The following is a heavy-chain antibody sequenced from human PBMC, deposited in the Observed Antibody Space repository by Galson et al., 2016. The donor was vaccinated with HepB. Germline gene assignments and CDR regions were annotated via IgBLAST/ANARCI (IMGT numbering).Heavy chain of an antibody. CDR2: INHRGST. J-gene: IGHJ3*02. V-gene: IGHV4-34*01. CDR3: ARGEFRLVRLRVFDI. CDR1: GGSFSGYY. D-gene: IGHD3-16*01. Sequence: ETLSLTCAVYGGSFSGYYWSWIRQSPGKGLEWIGEINHRGSTNYNPSLKCRLTISVDTSKNQISLKLSFVTAADTAVYYCARGEFRLVRLRVFDIWGQGTMVTVSS.